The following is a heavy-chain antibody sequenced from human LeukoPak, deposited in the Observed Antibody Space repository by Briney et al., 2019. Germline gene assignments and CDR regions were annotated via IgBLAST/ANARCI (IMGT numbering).Heavy chain of an antibody. CDR1: GFTFGDYA. J-gene: IGHJ4*02. CDR2: IRCKAYGGTT. V-gene: IGHV3-49*04. CDR3: TRDLGYYYDSSGYYYVGLFFDY. D-gene: IGHD3-22*01. Sequence: GGSLRLSCTASGFTFGDYAMRWVRQAPGKGLEWVGFIRCKAYGGTTEYAASVKRRFTISRDDSKSIAYLQMNSLKTEDTAVYYCTRDLGYYYDSSGYYYVGLFFDYWGQGTLVTVSS.